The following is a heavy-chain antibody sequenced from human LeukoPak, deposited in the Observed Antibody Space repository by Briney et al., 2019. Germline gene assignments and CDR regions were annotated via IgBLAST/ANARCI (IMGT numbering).Heavy chain of an antibody. CDR1: GGSISSGGYY. CDR2: IYYSGST. Sequence: SETLSLTCTVSGGSISSGGYYWSWIRQHPGKGLEWIGYIYYSGSTYYNPSLKSRVTISVDTSKNQFSLKLSSVTAADTAVYYCARDSYGGKKDHYFDYWGQGTLVTVSS. CDR3: ARDSYGGKKDHYFDY. V-gene: IGHV4-31*03. D-gene: IGHD4-23*01. J-gene: IGHJ4*02.